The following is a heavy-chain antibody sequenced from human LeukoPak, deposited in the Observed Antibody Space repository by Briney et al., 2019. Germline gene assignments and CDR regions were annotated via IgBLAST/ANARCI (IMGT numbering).Heavy chain of an antibody. D-gene: IGHD1-14*01. CDR2: IYYSGST. CDR1: GGSISSYY. CDR3: ARVTGTAPDY. J-gene: IGHJ4*02. Sequence: PSETLSLTCTVSGGSISSYYWSWIRQPPGKGLEWIGYIYYSGSTNYNPSLKSRVTISVDTSKNQFSPKLSSVTAADTAVYYCARVTGTAPDYWGQGTLVTVSS. V-gene: IGHV4-59*13.